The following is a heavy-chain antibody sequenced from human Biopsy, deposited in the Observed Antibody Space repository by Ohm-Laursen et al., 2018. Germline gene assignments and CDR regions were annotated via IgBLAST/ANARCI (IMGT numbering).Heavy chain of an antibody. J-gene: IGHJ3*01. CDR2: IYPGGST. CDR1: GVYISSTTYY. Sequence: TLSLTCSVSGVYISSTTYYWSWIRQPAGKGLEWIGRIYPGGSTNYNPSLKSRVTMSVDTSKKQLSLRLRSVTAADTAMYYCASVVLGPTNDAFDLWGQGTMVVVSS. V-gene: IGHV4-61*02. D-gene: IGHD3-22*01. CDR3: ASVVLGPTNDAFDL.